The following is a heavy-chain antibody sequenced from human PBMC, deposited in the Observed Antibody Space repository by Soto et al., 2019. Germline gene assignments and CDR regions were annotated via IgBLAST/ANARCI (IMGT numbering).Heavy chain of an antibody. CDR2: INPSGGST. CDR3: ATGAVAGMLNRGYYFDY. CDR1: GYTFTSYY. J-gene: IGHJ4*02. V-gene: IGHV1-46*01. Sequence: ASVKVSCKASGYTFTSYYMHWVRQAPGQGLEWMGIINPSGGSTSYAQKFQGRVTMTRDTSTSTVYMELSSLRSEDTAVYYCATGAVAGMLNRGYYFDYWGQGTLVTAPQ. D-gene: IGHD6-19*01.